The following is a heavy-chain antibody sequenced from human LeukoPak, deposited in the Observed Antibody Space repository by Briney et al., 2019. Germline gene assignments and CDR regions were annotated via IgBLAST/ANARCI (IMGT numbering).Heavy chain of an antibody. CDR2: IYSGGST. CDR1: GFTVSSNY. D-gene: IGHD4-17*01. J-gene: IGHJ4*02. V-gene: IGHV3-53*05. CDR3: AKDGYGDYAAYFDY. Sequence: GGSLRLSCAASGFTVSSNYMSWVRQAPGKGLEWVSVIYSGGSTYYADSVQGRFTISRDNSKNSLYLQMNSLRTEDTALYYCAKDGYGDYAAYFDYWGQGTLVTVSS.